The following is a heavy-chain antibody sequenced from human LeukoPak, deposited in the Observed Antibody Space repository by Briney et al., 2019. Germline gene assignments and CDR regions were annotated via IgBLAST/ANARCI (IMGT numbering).Heavy chain of an antibody. Sequence: ASVKVSCKASGYTFTSYDINWVRQAPGQGLEWMGRINPNSGGTNYAQKFQGRVTMTRDTSISTAYMELSRLRSDDTAVYYCARDLRGTADYWGQGTLVTVSS. CDR1: GYTFTSYD. J-gene: IGHJ4*02. CDR3: ARDLRGTADY. D-gene: IGHD6-13*01. CDR2: INPNSGGT. V-gene: IGHV1-2*06.